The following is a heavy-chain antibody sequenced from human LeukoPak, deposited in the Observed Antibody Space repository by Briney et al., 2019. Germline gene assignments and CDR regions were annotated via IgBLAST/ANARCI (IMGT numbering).Heavy chain of an antibody. CDR3: ARLPQEYGDYEWSGGSYFGY. CDR1: GGTFSSYA. Sequence: GASVKVSCKASGGTFSSYAISWVRQAPGQGLEWMGGIIPIFGTANYAQKFQGRVTITTDESTSTAYMELSSLRSEDTAVYYCARLPQEYGDYEWSGGSYFGYWGQGTLVTVSS. CDR2: IIPIFGTA. J-gene: IGHJ4*02. V-gene: IGHV1-69*05. D-gene: IGHD4-17*01.